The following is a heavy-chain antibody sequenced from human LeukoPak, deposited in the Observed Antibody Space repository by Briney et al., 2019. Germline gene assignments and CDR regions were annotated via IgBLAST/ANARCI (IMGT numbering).Heavy chain of an antibody. J-gene: IGHJ6*03. D-gene: IGHD2-2*01. CDR1: GFIFGDYN. CDR2: IRAKIHDGTT. CDR3: TRDPVDIVVVPAAKSIYYYYYMDV. Sequence: GGSLRLSCTTSGFIFGDYNIKWVRQAPGKGLEWVGYIRAKIHDGTTDFAASVKGRFTISRDDSKSIAYLQMNSLKTEDTAVYYCTRDPVDIVVVPAAKSIYYYYYMDVWGKGTTVTVSS. V-gene: IGHV3-49*04.